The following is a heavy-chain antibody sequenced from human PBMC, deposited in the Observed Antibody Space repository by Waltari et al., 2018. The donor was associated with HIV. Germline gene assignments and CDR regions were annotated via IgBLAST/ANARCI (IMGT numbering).Heavy chain of an antibody. D-gene: IGHD7-27*01. CDR3: VRALGDY. V-gene: IGHV3-30-3*01. J-gene: IGHJ4*02. Sequence: QVQLVESGGGVVQPGKSLRLSCAASGFTFSNFGMHWVRQAPGKGVEWVALISNDGSKKYYADSVKGRFTISRANSKNTLYLQMNSLRPDDTAVYYCVRALGDYWGQGTLVTISS. CDR1: GFTFSNFG. CDR2: ISNDGSKK.